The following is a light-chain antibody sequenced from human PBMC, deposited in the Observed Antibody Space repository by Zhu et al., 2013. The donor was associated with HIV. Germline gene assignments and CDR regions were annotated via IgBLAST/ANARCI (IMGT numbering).Light chain of an antibody. V-gene: IGKV3-20*01. CDR3: QHYGNSLWT. Sequence: EIVLTQSPGTLSLSPGERATLSCRASQSVGGTYLAWYQQKPGQAPRLLIYGASSRAIDIPDRFSGSGSGTDFSLTISRLEPEDFAVYYCQHYGNSLWTFGQGTKVEIK. CDR2: GAS. CDR1: QSVGGTY. J-gene: IGKJ1*01.